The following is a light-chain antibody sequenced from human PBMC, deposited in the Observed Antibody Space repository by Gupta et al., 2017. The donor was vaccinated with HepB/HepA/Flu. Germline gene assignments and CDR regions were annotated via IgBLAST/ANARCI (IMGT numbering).Light chain of an antibody. CDR2: VAS. CDR3: QHAYCFPFT. Sequence: DIQMTQSPSSVSASVGDRVTITCRASQDISTWLAWYQQKPGKAPQLLIYVASRVQRGVPSRFSGSGSGTNFTLTISNLQPEDFATYCCQHAYCFPFTFGRGTKVDI. CDR1: QDISTW. J-gene: IGKJ4*01. V-gene: IGKV1D-12*01.